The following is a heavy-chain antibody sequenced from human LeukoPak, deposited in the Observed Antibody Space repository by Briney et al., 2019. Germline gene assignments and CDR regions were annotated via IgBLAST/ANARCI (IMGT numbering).Heavy chain of an antibody. D-gene: IGHD5-24*01. CDR3: ARAVRDGYNLFDY. J-gene: IGHJ4*02. CDR2: IIPIFGTA. V-gene: IGHV1-69*05. Sequence: SVKVSCKASGGTFSSYAISWVRQAPGQGLEWMGGIIPIFGTANYVQKFQGRVTITTDESTSTAYMELSSLRSEDTAVYYCARAVRDGYNLFDYWGQGTLVTVSS. CDR1: GGTFSSYA.